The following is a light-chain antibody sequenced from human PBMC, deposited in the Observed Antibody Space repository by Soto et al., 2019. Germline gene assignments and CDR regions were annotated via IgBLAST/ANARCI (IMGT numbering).Light chain of an antibody. CDR2: EVS. Sequence: QSALTQPPSASGSPGQSVTISCTGTDSDVGGHNYVSWYQQHPGRAPKLIIYEVSKRPSGVPDRFSGSKSGSMASLTVSGLQAEDEADYYCASHGASNVFGTGTKVTVL. CDR1: DSDVGGHNY. V-gene: IGLV2-8*01. J-gene: IGLJ1*01. CDR3: ASHGASNV.